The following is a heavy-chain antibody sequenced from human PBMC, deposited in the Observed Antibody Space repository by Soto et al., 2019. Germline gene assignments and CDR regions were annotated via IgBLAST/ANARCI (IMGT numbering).Heavy chain of an antibody. J-gene: IGHJ6*02. CDR3: ARPLTGYYYYYGMDV. CDR1: GFTFSSYS. CDR2: ISSSSSYI. V-gene: IGHV3-21*01. Sequence: GGSLRLSCAASGFTFSSYSMNWVRQAPGKGLEWVSSISSSSSYIYYADSVKGRFTISRDNAKNSLYLQMNSLRAEDTAVYYCARPLTGYYYYYGMDVSGQGTKVTVS.